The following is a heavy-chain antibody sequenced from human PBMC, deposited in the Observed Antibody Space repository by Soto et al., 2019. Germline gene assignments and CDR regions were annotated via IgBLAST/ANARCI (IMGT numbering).Heavy chain of an antibody. J-gene: IGHJ5*02. V-gene: IGHV1-69*04. CDR3: ARDRVYCSGGSCQNWFDP. D-gene: IGHD2-15*01. Sequence: SVKVSCKASGGTFSSYTISWVRQAPGQGLEWMGRIIPILGIANYAQKFQGRVTITADKSTSTAYMELSSLRSEDTAVYYCARDRVYCSGGSCQNWFDPWGQGTLVTVS. CDR1: GGTFSSYT. CDR2: IIPILGIA.